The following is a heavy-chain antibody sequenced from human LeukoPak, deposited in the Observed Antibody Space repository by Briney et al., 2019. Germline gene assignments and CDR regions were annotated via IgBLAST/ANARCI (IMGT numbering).Heavy chain of an antibody. CDR3: ARDRGIYYDSSGSRTQNNWFDP. CDR1: GVTLSNYA. CDR2: ISSSGSGGNT. V-gene: IGHV3-23*01. J-gene: IGHJ5*02. Sequence: QSGGSLRLSCVASGVTLSNYAMSWARQAPGKGLEWVSGISSSGSGGNTYYADSVKGRFTISRDSSRNTLFLHMNSLRAEDTAMYYCARDRGIYYDSSGSRTQNNWFDPWGQGTLVTVSS. D-gene: IGHD3-22*01.